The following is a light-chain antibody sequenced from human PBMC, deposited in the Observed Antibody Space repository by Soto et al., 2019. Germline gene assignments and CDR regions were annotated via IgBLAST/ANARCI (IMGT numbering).Light chain of an antibody. V-gene: IGLV2-8*01. J-gene: IGLJ2*01. CDR1: NSDVGLYNF. CDR3: RSYGGRISVL. CDR2: EVT. Sequence: QSALTQPPSASGSPGQSVTISCTGTNSDVGLYNFVSWYQHHPGNAPKLIIYEVTKRPSGVPDRFSGSKSGNTASLTVSGLRAEDEADYYFRSYGGRISVLFGGGTKVTVL.